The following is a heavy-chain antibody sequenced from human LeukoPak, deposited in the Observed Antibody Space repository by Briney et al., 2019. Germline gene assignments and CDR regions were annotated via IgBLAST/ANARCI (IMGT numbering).Heavy chain of an antibody. J-gene: IGHJ4*02. Sequence: PSETLSLTCTVSGASISSYYWSWIRQPPGKGLEWIGYIYYSGSTNYNPSLKSRVTISVGTSKNQFSLKLSSVTAADTAVYYCAGTYYYDSSGYYHYSLWGQGTLVTVSS. D-gene: IGHD3-22*01. V-gene: IGHV4-59*01. CDR1: GASISSYY. CDR2: IYYSGST. CDR3: AGTYYYDSSGYYHYSL.